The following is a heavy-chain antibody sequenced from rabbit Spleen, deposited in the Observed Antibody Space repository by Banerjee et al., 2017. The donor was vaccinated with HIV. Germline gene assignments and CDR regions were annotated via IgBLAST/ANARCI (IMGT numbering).Heavy chain of an antibody. V-gene: IGHV1S45*01. Sequence: QEQLVESGGGLVQPEGSLTLTCTASGFSFSSSYYMCWVRQAPGKGLEWIGCIGTGTEVTWYANWAKGRFTISKTSSTTVTLQMTSLTVADTATYFCARDAGRGDYIDGVFNLWGPGTLVTVS. CDR3: ARDAGRGDYIDGVFNL. J-gene: IGHJ4*01. D-gene: IGHD8-1*01. CDR2: IGTGTEVT. CDR1: GFSFSSSYY.